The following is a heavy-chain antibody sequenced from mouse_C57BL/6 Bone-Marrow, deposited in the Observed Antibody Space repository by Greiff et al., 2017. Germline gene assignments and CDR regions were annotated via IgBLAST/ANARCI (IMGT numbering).Heavy chain of an antibody. CDR3: ARPYYGSSPWWYFDV. J-gene: IGHJ1*03. CDR2: ISSGSSTI. D-gene: IGHD1-1*01. Sequence: EVQVVESGGGLVKPGGSLKLSCAASGFTFSDYGMHWVRQAPEKGLEWVAYISSGSSTIYYADTVKGRFTISRDNAKNTLFLQMTSLRSEDTAMYYCARPYYGSSPWWYFDVGGTGTTVTVSS. V-gene: IGHV5-17*01. CDR1: GFTFSDYG.